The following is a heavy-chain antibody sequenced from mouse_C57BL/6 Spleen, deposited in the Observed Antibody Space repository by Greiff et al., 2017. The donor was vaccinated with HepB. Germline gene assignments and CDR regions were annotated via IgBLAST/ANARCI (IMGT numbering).Heavy chain of an antibody. D-gene: IGHD2-2*01. CDR3: ARDWWLRRNYAMDY. J-gene: IGHJ4*01. V-gene: IGHV5-4*01. Sequence: EVKLVESGGGLVKPGGSLKLSCAASGFTFSSYAMSWVRQTPEKRLEWVATISDGGSYTYYPDNVKGRFTISRDNAKNNLYLQMSHLKSEDTAMYYCARDWWLRRNYAMDYWGQRTSVTVSS. CDR1: GFTFSSYA. CDR2: ISDGGSYT.